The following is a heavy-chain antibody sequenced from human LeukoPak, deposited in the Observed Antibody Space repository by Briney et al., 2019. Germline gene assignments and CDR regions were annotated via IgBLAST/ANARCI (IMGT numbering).Heavy chain of an antibody. CDR1: GYTFTSYG. J-gene: IGHJ5*02. D-gene: IGHD6-6*01. CDR3: ARSGESGSLAVDWFDP. CDR2: ISAYNGNT. Sequence: ASVKVSCKASGYTFTSYGISWVRQAPGQGLEWMGWISAYNGNTNYAQKLQGRVTMTTDTSTSTAYMELRSLRSDDTAVYYCARSGESGSLAVDWFDPWGQGTLVTVSS. V-gene: IGHV1-18*01.